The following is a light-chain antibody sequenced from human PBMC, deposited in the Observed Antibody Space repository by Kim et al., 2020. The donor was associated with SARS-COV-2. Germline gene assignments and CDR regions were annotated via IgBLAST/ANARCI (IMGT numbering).Light chain of an antibody. CDR2: QDT. Sequence: SYELTQPPSVSVSPGQTATISCSGERLGNKYVSWYQQKSGQSPLLVIYQDTKRPSGIPERFSGSNSGNTATLSIRGTQAVDEAEYYCQAWDSGTVFFGGGTQLTV. CDR3: QAWDSGTVF. CDR1: RLGNKY. V-gene: IGLV3-1*01. J-gene: IGLJ2*01.